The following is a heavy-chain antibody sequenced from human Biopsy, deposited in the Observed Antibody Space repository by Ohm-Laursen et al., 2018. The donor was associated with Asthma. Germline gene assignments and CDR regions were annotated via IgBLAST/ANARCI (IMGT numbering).Heavy chain of an antibody. CDR1: GFSFSELV. CDR2: IAYDGSTK. Sequence: SLRLSCAASGFSFSELVMHWVRQAPGKGLAWVSVIAYDGSTKYYADSVMGVFTNTSDNSKNMLYLQMNSLRAEDTAVYYCAKGHGDYVFPYFQHWGQGTLVTVSS. CDR3: AKGHGDYVFPYFQH. V-gene: IGHV3-30*18. D-gene: IGHD4-17*01. J-gene: IGHJ1*01.